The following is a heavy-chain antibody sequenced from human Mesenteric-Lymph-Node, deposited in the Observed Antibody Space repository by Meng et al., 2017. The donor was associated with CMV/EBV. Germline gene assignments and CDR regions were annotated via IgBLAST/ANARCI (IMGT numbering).Heavy chain of an antibody. V-gene: IGHV3-21*06. Sequence: GGSLRLSCAASGFDFTKYSMNWVRQAPGKGPEWVASISSESSHTEYAESMKGRITISRDNAKNSLHMEMNNLRVEDTAVYYCARGFHYYDSSGLLIWGPGTLVTVSS. CDR1: GFDFTKYS. CDR2: ISSESSHT. CDR3: ARGFHYYDSSGLLI. D-gene: IGHD3-22*01. J-gene: IGHJ4*02.